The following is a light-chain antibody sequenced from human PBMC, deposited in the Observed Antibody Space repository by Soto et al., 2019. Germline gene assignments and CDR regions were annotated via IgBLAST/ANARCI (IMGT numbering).Light chain of an antibody. Sequence: DIQMTQSPYTLSASVGDRVTITCRASQSISSWLAWYQQKPGKAPKLLIYKASNLETGVPTRFSGSGSGTEFTLTISSLQPDDFATYYCQHYDSYPCTFGQGTKLEIK. J-gene: IGKJ2*02. CDR2: KAS. CDR1: QSISSW. V-gene: IGKV1-5*03. CDR3: QHYDSYPCT.